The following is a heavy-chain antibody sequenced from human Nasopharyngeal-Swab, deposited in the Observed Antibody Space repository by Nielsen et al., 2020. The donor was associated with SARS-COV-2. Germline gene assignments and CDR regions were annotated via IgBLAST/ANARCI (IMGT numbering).Heavy chain of an antibody. J-gene: IGHJ6*03. Sequence: ASVKVSCKASGYTFTSYDINWVRQATGQGLEWMGWMIPNSGNTGYAQKFQGRVTMTRNTSISTAYMELSSLRSEDTAVYYCARDTTYYYDSSGPSGYYYMDVWGKGTTVTVSS. CDR1: GYTFTSYD. CDR3: ARDTTYYYDSSGPSGYYYMDV. CDR2: MIPNSGNT. D-gene: IGHD3-22*01. V-gene: IGHV1-8*01.